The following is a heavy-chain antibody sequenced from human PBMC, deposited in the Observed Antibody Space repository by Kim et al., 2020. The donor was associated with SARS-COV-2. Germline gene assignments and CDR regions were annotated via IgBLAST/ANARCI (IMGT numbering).Heavy chain of an antibody. V-gene: IGHV3-30*01. Sequence: DAGKGRLTISGDNSKSTLYLQMNSLRAEDTAVYYCARGVTIFGVVAWFDPWGQGTLVTVSS. J-gene: IGHJ5*02. D-gene: IGHD3-3*01. CDR3: ARGVTIFGVVAWFDP.